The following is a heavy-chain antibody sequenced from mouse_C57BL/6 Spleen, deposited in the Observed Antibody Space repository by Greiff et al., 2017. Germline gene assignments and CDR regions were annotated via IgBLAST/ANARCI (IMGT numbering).Heavy chain of an antibody. J-gene: IGHJ2*01. V-gene: IGHV2-2*01. Sequence: QVQLQQSGPGLVQPSQSLSITCTVSGFSLTSYGVHWVRQSPGKGLEWLGVIWSGGSTDYNAAVISRLSISKDNSKSQVFFKMNSLQADDTAIYYCARSIYDGNYDFDYWGQGTTLTVSS. D-gene: IGHD2-1*01. CDR2: IWSGGST. CDR1: GFSLTSYG. CDR3: ARSIYDGNYDFDY.